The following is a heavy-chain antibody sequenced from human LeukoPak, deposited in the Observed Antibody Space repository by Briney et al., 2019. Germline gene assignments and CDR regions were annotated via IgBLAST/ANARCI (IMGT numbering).Heavy chain of an antibody. J-gene: IGHJ4*02. V-gene: IGHV3-64D*09. CDR2: ISSNGGST. CDR1: GFTFSSYA. Sequence: GGSLSLSCSASGFTFSSYAMHWVRQAPGKGLEYVSAISSNGGSTYYADSVKGRFTISRDNSKNTLYLQMSSLRAEDTAVYYCVKDPRGYRGYFDYWGQGTLVTVSS. CDR3: VKDPRGYRGYFDY. D-gene: IGHD3-10*01.